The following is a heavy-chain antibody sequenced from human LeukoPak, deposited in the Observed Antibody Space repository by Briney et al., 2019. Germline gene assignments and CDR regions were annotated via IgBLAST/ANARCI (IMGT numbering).Heavy chain of an antibody. D-gene: IGHD3-3*01. V-gene: IGHV1-18*03. J-gene: IGHJ6*03. Sequence: ASVKNSCKASGYTCDSYGISWVRRAPGHGLAWMVRFSSYHGLTNYAQKLQGRVTMTTDTSTSTAYMELRSLRSDDMDVYYCARVLVEGFWSGYSTGGYYYYYMDVWGKGTTVTVSS. CDR2: FSSYHGLT. CDR1: GYTCDSYG. CDR3: ARVLVEGFWSGYSTGGYYYYYMDV.